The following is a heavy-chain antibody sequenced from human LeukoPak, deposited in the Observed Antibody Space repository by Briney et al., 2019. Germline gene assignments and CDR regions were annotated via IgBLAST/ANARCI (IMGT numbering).Heavy chain of an antibody. Sequence: ASVKVSCKASGGTFSSYAISWVRQAPGQGLEWMGWINAGNGNTKYSQKFQGRVTITRDTSASTAYMELSSLRSEDTAVYYCSRGSGYYFLPDYWGQGTLVTVSS. V-gene: IGHV1-3*01. CDR2: INAGNGNT. CDR3: SRGSGYYFLPDY. CDR1: GGTFSSYA. D-gene: IGHD3-22*01. J-gene: IGHJ4*02.